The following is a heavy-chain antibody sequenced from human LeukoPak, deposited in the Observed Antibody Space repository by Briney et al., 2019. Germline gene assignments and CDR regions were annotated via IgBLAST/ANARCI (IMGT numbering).Heavy chain of an antibody. J-gene: IGHJ4*02. D-gene: IGHD6-19*01. Sequence: GGSLRLSCAASGFTFSSYWMHWVRQAPGKGLVWVSRINSDGSSTSYADSVKGRFTISRDNAKNTLYLQMNSLRAEDTAVYYCARVHYSSGWYLLDYWGQGTLVTVSS. CDR3: ARVHYSSGWYLLDY. CDR1: GFTFSSYW. CDR2: INSDGSST. V-gene: IGHV3-74*01.